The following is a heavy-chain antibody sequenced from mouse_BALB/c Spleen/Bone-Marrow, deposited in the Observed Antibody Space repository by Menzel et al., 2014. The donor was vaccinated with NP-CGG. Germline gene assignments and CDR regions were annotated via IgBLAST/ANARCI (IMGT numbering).Heavy chain of an antibody. D-gene: IGHD2-13*01. CDR2: IWAGGST. Sequence: VQLQQSGPGLVAPSQSLSITCTVSGFSLTHYGVHWVRQPPGKGLEWLGVIWAGGSTNYISAFMSRLSISKDNSKSQVFLKIHSLQTDDTAMYSCARVGDSDYAMDYWGQGTSVTVSS. J-gene: IGHJ4*01. CDR3: ARVGDSDYAMDY. V-gene: IGHV2-9*02. CDR1: GFSLTHYG.